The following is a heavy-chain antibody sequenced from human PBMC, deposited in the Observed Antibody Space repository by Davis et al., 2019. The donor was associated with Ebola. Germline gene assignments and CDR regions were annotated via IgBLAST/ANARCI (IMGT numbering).Heavy chain of an antibody. CDR2: ISYDGSNK. J-gene: IGHJ4*02. Sequence: GESLKTSCAASGFTFSSYGMHWVRQAPGKGLEWVAVISYDGSNKYYADSVKGRFTISRDNSKNTLYLQMNSLRAEDTAVYYCAKEEYSSSWYPFDYWGQGTLVTVSS. CDR1: GFTFSSYG. D-gene: IGHD6-13*01. CDR3: AKEEYSSSWYPFDY. V-gene: IGHV3-30*18.